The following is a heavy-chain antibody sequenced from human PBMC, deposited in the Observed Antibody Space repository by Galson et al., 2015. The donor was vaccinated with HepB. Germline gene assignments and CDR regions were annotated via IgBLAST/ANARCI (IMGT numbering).Heavy chain of an antibody. CDR2: ISSNGGST. V-gene: IGHV3-64*04. CDR3: ARVDDSSGTNFDY. J-gene: IGHJ4*02. D-gene: IGHD3-22*01. CDR1: GFTFSSYA. Sequence: SLRLSCAASGFTFSSYAMHWVRQAPGKGLEYVSAISSNGGSTYYADSVKGRFTISRDNSKNTLYLQMNSLRAEDTAVYYCARVDDSSGTNFDYWGQGTLVTVSS.